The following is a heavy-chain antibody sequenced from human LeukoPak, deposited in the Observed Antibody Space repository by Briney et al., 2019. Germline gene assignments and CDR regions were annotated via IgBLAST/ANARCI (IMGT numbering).Heavy chain of an antibody. J-gene: IGHJ3*02. V-gene: IGHV3-23*01. CDR2: ISGSGGST. D-gene: IGHD3-9*01. CDR1: GFTFSSYA. CDR3: AKDLYHDILTGTTGDAFDI. Sequence: GGSLRLSCAASGFTFSSYAMSWVRQAPGKGLEWVSAISGSGGSTYYADSVKGRFTISRDNAKDSLYLQMNSLRAEDTALYYCAKDLYHDILTGTTGDAFDIWGQGTMVTVSS.